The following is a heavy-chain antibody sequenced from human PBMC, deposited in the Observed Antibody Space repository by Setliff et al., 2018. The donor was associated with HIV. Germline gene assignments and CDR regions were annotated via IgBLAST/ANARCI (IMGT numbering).Heavy chain of an antibody. Sequence: ETLSLTCTVSGGSISDYYWTWIRQPAGKGLEWIGRVYSSGSTNCNPSLKSRVTMSVDTSTNQFSLKLNSVTAADTAVYYCARDFVYGYDFWGQGTLVTVSS. D-gene: IGHD5-18*01. J-gene: IGHJ4*02. CDR2: VYSSGST. CDR1: GGSISDYY. CDR3: ARDFVYGYDF. V-gene: IGHV4-4*07.